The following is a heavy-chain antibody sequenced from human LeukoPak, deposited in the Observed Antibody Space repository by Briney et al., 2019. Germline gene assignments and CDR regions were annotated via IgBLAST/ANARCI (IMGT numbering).Heavy chain of an antibody. D-gene: IGHD6-6*01. Sequence: GGSLRLSCAASGFTFATYAMSWVRQAPGKGLEWVSAISGSGGSTYYADSVKGRFTISRDNSKNTLYLQMNSLRAEDTAVYYCANGGSSSSGYWGQGTLVTVSS. CDR1: GFTFATYA. J-gene: IGHJ4*02. V-gene: IGHV3-23*01. CDR2: ISGSGGST. CDR3: ANGGSSSSGY.